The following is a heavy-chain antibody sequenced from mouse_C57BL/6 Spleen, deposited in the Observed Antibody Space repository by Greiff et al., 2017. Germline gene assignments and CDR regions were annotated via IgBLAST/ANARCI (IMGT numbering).Heavy chain of an antibody. CDR1: GFTFSSYA. V-gene: IGHV5-9-1*02. J-gene: IGHJ4*01. Sequence: EVMLVESGEGLVKPGGSLKLSCAASGFTFSSYAMSWVRQTPEKRLEWVAYISSGGDYIYYADTVKGRFTISRDNARNTLYLQMSSLKSEDTAMYYCTRESLYYDSSHGAMDYWGQGTSVTVSS. D-gene: IGHD1-1*01. CDR3: TRESLYYDSSHGAMDY. CDR2: ISSGGDYI.